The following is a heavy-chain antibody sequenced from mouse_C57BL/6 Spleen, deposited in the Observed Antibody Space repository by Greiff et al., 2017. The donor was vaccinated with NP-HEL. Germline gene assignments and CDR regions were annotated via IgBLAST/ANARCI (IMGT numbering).Heavy chain of an antibody. CDR1: GFTFSDYG. J-gene: IGHJ3*01. Sequence: DVMLVESGGGLVKPGGSLKLSCAASGFTFSDYGMHWVRQAPEKGLEWVAYISSGSSTIYYADTVKGRFTISRDNAKNTLFLQMTSLRSEDTAMYYCARVYYYGSSYVGPAWFAYWGQGTLVTVSA. V-gene: IGHV5-17*01. CDR3: ARVYYYGSSYVGPAWFAY. CDR2: ISSGSSTI. D-gene: IGHD1-1*01.